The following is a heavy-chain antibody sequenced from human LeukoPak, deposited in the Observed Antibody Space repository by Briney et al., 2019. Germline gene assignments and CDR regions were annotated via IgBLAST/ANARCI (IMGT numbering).Heavy chain of an antibody. CDR3: ARGPLNYYDSSGYYY. Sequence: ASVRVSCKASGGTFSSYAISWVRQAPGQGLEWMGRIIPILGIANYAQKFQGRVTITADKSTSTAYMELSSLRSEDTAVYYCARGPLNYYDSSGYYYWGQGTLVTVSS. CDR2: IIPILGIA. V-gene: IGHV1-69*04. J-gene: IGHJ4*02. D-gene: IGHD3-22*01. CDR1: GGTFSSYA.